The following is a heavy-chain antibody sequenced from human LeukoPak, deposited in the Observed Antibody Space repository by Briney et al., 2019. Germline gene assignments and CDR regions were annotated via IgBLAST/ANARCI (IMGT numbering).Heavy chain of an antibody. CDR1: GYTFTSYY. CDR3: ARMIYPRRTGSRSRWFDP. D-gene: IGHD3/OR15-3a*01. Sequence: ASVKVSCKASGYTFTSYYMHWVRQAPGQGLEWMGIINPSGGSTSYAQKFQGRVTMTRDMSTSTVYMELSSLRSEDTAVYYCARMIYPRRTGSRSRWFDPWGQGTLVTVSS. CDR2: INPSGGST. J-gene: IGHJ5*02. V-gene: IGHV1-46*01.